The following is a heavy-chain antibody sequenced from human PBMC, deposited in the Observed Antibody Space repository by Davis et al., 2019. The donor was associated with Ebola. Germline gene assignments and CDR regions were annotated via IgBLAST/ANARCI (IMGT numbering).Heavy chain of an antibody. V-gene: IGHV3-20*04. Sequence: GGSLRLSCAASGFTFDDYGMSWVRQAPGKGLEWVSGINRNGGSTGYADSVKGRFTISRDNAKNSLYLQMNSLRAEDTAVYYCAREGPKGGYDSDSMHYWGQGTLVTVSS. CDR3: AREGPKGGYDSDSMHY. CDR2: INRNGGST. D-gene: IGHD5-12*01. J-gene: IGHJ4*02. CDR1: GFTFDDYG.